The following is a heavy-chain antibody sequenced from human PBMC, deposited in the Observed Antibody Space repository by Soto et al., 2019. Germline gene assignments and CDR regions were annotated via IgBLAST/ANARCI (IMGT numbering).Heavy chain of an antibody. V-gene: IGHV3-23*01. D-gene: IGHD3-16*02. J-gene: IGHJ4*02. CDR3: AKDHSFRFTPLDY. CDR2: ISGSGGST. Sequence: EVQLLESGGGLVQPGGSRRLSCAASGFTFSSYAMSWVRQAPGKGLEWVSAISGSGGSTYYADSVKGRFTISRDNSKNTLYLQMNSLRAEDTAVYYCAKDHSFRFTPLDYWGQGTLVTVSS. CDR1: GFTFSSYA.